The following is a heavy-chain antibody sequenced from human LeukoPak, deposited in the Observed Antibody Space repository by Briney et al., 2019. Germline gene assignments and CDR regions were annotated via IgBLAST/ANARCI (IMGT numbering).Heavy chain of an antibody. V-gene: IGHV4-59*06. CDR2: IYYSGST. Sequence: SETLSLTCTVCGGSISSYYWSLIRQPPGKGLEWIGYIYYSGSTHYNPSLKSRVGLSVDTSKNQFSLKLTSVTAADTAVYYCATYRAGDINWFDPWGQGLLVTVSS. CDR1: GGSISSYY. J-gene: IGHJ5*02. D-gene: IGHD2-15*01. CDR3: ATYRAGDINWFDP.